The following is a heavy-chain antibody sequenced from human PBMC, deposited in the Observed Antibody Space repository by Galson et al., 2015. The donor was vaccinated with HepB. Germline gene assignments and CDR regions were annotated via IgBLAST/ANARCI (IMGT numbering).Heavy chain of an antibody. Sequence: SLRLSCAGSGFTFNTFAIHWVRPAPGKGLEWVAVISFDGTIKYYGDSVKGRFTISRDNSKNTLYLQMKSLRPEDTAVYFCARGGPREIFGSGTYSALDYWGQGTLVTVSS. CDR3: ARGGPREIFGSGTYSALDY. CDR1: GFTFNTFA. D-gene: IGHD3-10*01. V-gene: IGHV3-30*04. CDR2: ISFDGTIK. J-gene: IGHJ4*02.